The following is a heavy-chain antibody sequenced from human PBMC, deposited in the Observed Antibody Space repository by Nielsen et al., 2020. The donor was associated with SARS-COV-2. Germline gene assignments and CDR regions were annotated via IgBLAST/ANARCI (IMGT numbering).Heavy chain of an antibody. J-gene: IGHJ3*02. Sequence: GESLKISCAAYGFTLSDCTMHWVRQASGKGQEWVGRISTKANNYATVYTESVKDRVTISRDDSRNMAFLQMSRLRSEDTALYYCARVNPTTNSWFDAFDIWGQGTMVTVSS. V-gene: IGHV3-73*01. CDR1: GFTLSDCT. D-gene: IGHD6-13*01. CDR2: ISTKANNYAT. CDR3: ARVNPTTNSWFDAFDI.